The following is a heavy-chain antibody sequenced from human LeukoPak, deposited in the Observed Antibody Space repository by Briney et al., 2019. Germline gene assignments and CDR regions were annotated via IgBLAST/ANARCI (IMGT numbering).Heavy chain of an antibody. J-gene: IGHJ4*02. CDR1: GYTFTGYY. CDR2: INPSGGST. D-gene: IGHD2-15*01. Sequence: ASVKVSCKASGYTFTGYYMHWVRQAPGQGLEWMGIINPSGGSTNYAQKFQGRVTITADKSTSTAYMELSSLRSEDTAVYYCARVSDCSGGSCTGGYWGQGTLVTVSS. CDR3: ARVSDCSGGSCTGGY. V-gene: IGHV1-46*01.